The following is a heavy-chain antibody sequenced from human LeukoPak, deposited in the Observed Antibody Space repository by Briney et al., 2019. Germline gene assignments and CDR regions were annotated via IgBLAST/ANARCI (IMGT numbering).Heavy chain of an antibody. J-gene: IGHJ6*02. Sequence: GGSLRLSCEASGFIFKDFYKTWVRHAPATGRESVETINQDCSDGFYVDSSQGRFTMSGDNAKNSVFLQVESLRSEEAAVFYCTRSVGAGNNYFYYGMDVWGQGTTVTVSS. V-gene: IGHV3-7*01. D-gene: IGHD1-26*01. CDR3: TRSVGAGNNYFYYGMDV. CDR1: GFIFKDFY. CDR2: INQDCSDG.